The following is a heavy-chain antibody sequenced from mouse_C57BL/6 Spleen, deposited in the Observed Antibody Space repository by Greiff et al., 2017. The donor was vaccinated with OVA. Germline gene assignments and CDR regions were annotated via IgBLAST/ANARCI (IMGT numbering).Heavy chain of an antibody. CDR3: ARDSYGSSYWYFDV. J-gene: IGHJ1*03. V-gene: IGHV5-4*01. D-gene: IGHD1-1*01. CDR2: ISDGGSYT. CDR1: GFTFSSYA. Sequence: EVQVVESGGGLVKPGGSLKLSCAASGFTFSSYAMSWVRQTPEKRLEWVATISDGGSYTYYPDNVKGRFTISRDNAKNNLYLQMSHLKSEDTAMYYCARDSYGSSYWYFDVWGTGTTVTVSS.